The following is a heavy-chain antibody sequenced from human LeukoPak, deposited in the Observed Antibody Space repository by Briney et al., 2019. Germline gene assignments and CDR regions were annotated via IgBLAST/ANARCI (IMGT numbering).Heavy chain of an antibody. J-gene: IGHJ4*02. CDR2: FYETGKT. D-gene: IGHD6-19*01. CDR3: AKRGAGSGGLHY. Sequence: GGSPRLSCAASGFTFATYAMSWVRQAPGKGLEWVSTFYETGKTDHADSVKGRFTISRDTSKNTLYLQMNSLRAEDTATYYCAKRGAGSGGLHYWGQGTLVTVSS. V-gene: IGHV3-23*01. CDR1: GFTFATYA.